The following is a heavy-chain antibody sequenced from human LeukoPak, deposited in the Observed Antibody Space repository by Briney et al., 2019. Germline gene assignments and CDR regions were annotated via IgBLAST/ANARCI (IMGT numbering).Heavy chain of an antibody. CDR3: ARVGGYNRAGEDY. V-gene: IGHV3-20*04. Sequence: GGSLRLSCAASGFTFDDYGMSWVRQAPGKGLEWVSGINWNGGSTGYADSVKGRFTISRDNAKNSLYLQMNTLRAEDTAVYYCARVGGYNRAGEDYWGQGTLVTVSS. CDR1: GFTFDDYG. J-gene: IGHJ4*02. CDR2: INWNGGST. D-gene: IGHD5-24*01.